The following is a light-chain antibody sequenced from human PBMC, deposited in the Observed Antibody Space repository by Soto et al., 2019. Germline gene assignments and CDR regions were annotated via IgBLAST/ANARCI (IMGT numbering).Light chain of an antibody. CDR2: GAS. J-gene: IGKJ2*01. V-gene: IGKV1-33*01. CDR3: QQYDNRPPNT. Sequence: DIQMTQSPSSLSASLGDRVTITCQASQDISNYLNWYQQKPGKAPKLLIYGASNLETGVHSRFSVTESGTDFTFTISRLQPEDIATYYCQQYDNRPPNTFGQGTK. CDR1: QDISNY.